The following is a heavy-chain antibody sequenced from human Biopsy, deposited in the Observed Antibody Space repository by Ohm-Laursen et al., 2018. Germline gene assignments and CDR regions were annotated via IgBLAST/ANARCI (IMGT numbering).Heavy chain of an antibody. CDR1: GDSISSYY. CDR3: AKDRGYYSDRTVPGYFDL. J-gene: IGHJ2*01. V-gene: IGHV4-59*01. CDR2: VYYTGST. Sequence: GTLSLTCTVSGDSISSYYWSWIRQPPGKGLQWIGYVYYTGSTDYNPSPQSRVTISVDTSKNHFSLRLRSVTPADTAIYYCAKDRGYYSDRTVPGYFDLWGRGTLVTVSS. D-gene: IGHD3-22*01.